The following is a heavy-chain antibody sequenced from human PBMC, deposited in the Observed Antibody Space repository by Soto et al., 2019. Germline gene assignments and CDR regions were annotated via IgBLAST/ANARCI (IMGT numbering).Heavy chain of an antibody. V-gene: IGHV5-10-1*01. CDR2: IDPSDSYT. CDR1: GYSFTSYW. D-gene: IGHD6-13*01. CDR3: ASANPIAAAGTISYYGMDV. Sequence: GESLKISCKGSGYSFTSYWISWVRQMPGKGLEWMGRIDPSDSYTNYSPSFQGHVTISADKSISTAYLQWSSLKASDTAMYYCASANPIAAAGTISYYGMDVWGQGNTVTVSS. J-gene: IGHJ6*02.